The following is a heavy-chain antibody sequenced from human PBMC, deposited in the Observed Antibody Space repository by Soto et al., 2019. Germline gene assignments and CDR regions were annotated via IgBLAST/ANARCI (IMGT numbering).Heavy chain of an antibody. J-gene: IGHJ6*02. CDR3: ARGRPSSGWYGYYYYGMDV. V-gene: IGHV3-13*01. D-gene: IGHD6-19*01. CDR2: IGTAGDT. Sequence: EVQLVESGGGLVQPGGSLRLSCAASGFTFSSYDMHWVRQATGKGLEWVSAIGTAGDTYYPGSVKGRFTISRENAKNSLYLQMNRLRAGDTAVYYCARGRPSSGWYGYYYYGMDVWGQGTTVTVSS. CDR1: GFTFSSYD.